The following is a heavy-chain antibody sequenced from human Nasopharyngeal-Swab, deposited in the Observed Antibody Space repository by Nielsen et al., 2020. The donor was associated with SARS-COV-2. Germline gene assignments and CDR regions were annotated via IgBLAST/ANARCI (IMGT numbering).Heavy chain of an antibody. V-gene: IGHV4-59*12. CDR3: ARDLITAAGRDWFDP. CDR1: GGSISAYH. D-gene: IGHD6-13*01. J-gene: IGHJ5*02. CDR2: IYYSGST. Sequence: GSLRLSCTVSGGSISAYHWSWIRQPPGKGLEWIGYIYYSGSTYYNPSLKSRVTISVDTSKNQFSLKLSFVTAADTAVYYCARDLITAAGRDWFDPWGQGTLVTVSS.